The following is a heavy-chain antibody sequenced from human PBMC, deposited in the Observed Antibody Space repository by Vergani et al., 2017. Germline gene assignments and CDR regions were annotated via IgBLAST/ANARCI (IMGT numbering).Heavy chain of an antibody. CDR2: IYYSGST. CDR1: GGSISSYY. CDR3: ATAQSIAAPLFGY. V-gene: IGHV4-59*08. Sequence: QVQLQESGPGLVKPSETLSLTCTVSGGSISSYYWSWIRQPPGKGLEWIGYIYYSGSTNYNPSLKSRVTISVDTSKNQFSLKLSSVTAADTAVYYCATAQSIAAPLFGYWGQGTLVTVSS. D-gene: IGHD6-6*01. J-gene: IGHJ4*02.